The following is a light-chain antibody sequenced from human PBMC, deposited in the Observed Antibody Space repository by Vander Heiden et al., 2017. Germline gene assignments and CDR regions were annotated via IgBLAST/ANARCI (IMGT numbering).Light chain of an antibody. V-gene: IGKV1-5*01. Sequence: DIQMTQSPSTLSASVGDRVTITCRASQSISSWLAWYQQKPGKAPKLLICDASSLESGVPSRFSGSGSGTEFTLTISSLQPDDFATYYCQQYNSSPGTFGQGTKVEIK. J-gene: IGKJ1*01. CDR3: QQYNSSPGT. CDR1: QSISSW. CDR2: DAS.